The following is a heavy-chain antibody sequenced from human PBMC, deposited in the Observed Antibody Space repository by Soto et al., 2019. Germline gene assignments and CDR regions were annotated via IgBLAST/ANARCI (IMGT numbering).Heavy chain of an antibody. V-gene: IGHV4-30-4*01. Sequence: SEPLSLTCTVSGGSISSGDYYWSWIRQPPGKGLEWIGYIYYSGSTYYNPSLKSRVTISVDTSKNQFSLKLSSVTAADTAVYYCARVDVDTAMVPYYFEYWGQGTLVTVSS. J-gene: IGHJ4*02. CDR3: ARVDVDTAMVPYYFEY. D-gene: IGHD5-18*01. CDR2: IYYSGST. CDR1: GGSISSGDYY.